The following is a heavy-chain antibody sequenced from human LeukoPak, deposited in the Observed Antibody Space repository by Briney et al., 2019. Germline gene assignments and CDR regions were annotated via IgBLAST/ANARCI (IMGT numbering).Heavy chain of an antibody. V-gene: IGHV1-2*02. J-gene: IGHJ4*02. CDR3: ARFCSSSSCPFDY. D-gene: IGHD2-2*01. CDR1: GYIFSASY. Sequence: ASVKLSCKASGYIFSASYIHWVRQAHGQGLECMGWINPHSGGTNYAQKFQGRVTMTRDTSISTAYMELSRLRSDDTAVYYCARFCSSSSCPFDYWGQGTLVTVSS. CDR2: INPHSGGT.